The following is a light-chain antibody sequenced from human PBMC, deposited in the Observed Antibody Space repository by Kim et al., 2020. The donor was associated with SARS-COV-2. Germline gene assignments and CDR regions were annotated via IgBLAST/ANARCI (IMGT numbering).Light chain of an antibody. V-gene: IGKV1-27*01. CDR2: GAS. CDR3: QKYNSAPWT. CDR1: QGISNS. J-gene: IGKJ1*01. Sequence: DIQMAQSPSSLSASVGDRVTITCRASQGISNSLAWYRQKPGKVPMLLIYGASTLRSGVPSRFRGSGSGTDFTLTISSLQPEYAATYYCQKYNSAPWTFGQGTKVDIK.